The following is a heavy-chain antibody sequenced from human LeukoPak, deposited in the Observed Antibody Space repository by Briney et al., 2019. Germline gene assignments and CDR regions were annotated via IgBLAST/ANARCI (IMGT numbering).Heavy chain of an antibody. Sequence: ASVKVSCKASGYTFTSYAMHWVRQAPGQRLEWMGWINAGNGNTKYPQKFQGRVTITRDTSASTAYMELSSLRAEDTAVYYCATDSLSGWPPRDWGQGTLVTVSS. CDR2: INAGNGNT. V-gene: IGHV1-3*01. CDR1: GYTFTSYA. CDR3: ATDSLSGWPPRD. D-gene: IGHD6-19*01. J-gene: IGHJ4*02.